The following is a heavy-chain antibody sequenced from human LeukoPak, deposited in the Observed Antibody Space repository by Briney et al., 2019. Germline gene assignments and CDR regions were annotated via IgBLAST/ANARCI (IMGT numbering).Heavy chain of an antibody. J-gene: IGHJ4*02. D-gene: IGHD4-17*01. V-gene: IGHV1-69*13. Sequence: ASVKVSCKASGGTFSSYAISWVRQAPGQGLEWMGGIIPIFGTANYAQKFQGRVTTTADESTSTAYMELSSLRSEDTAVYYCARGDYGRTLDYWGQGTLVTVSS. CDR2: IIPIFGTA. CDR3: ARGDYGRTLDY. CDR1: GGTFSSYA.